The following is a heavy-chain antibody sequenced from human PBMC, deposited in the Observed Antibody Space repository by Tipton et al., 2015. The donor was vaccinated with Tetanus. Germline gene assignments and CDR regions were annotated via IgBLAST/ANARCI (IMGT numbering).Heavy chain of an antibody. CDR2: TYYRSKWYN. Sequence: LRLSCAISGDSVSSNSAAWNWIRQSPSRGLEWLGRTYYRSKWYNDYAVSVKSRITINPDTSKNQFSLQLNSVTPEDTAAYYCARSLGSGRYFDYWGQGTLVTVSS. CDR1: GDSVSSNSAA. J-gene: IGHJ4*02. D-gene: IGHD6-19*01. CDR3: ARSLGSGRYFDY. V-gene: IGHV6-1*01.